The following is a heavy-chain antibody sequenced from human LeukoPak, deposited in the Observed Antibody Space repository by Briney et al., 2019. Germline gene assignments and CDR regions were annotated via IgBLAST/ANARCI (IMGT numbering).Heavy chain of an antibody. J-gene: IGHJ4*02. CDR2: INHSGST. D-gene: IGHD6-25*01. Sequence: SETLSLTCAVYGGSFSGYYWSWIRQPPGKGLEWIGEINHSGSTNYNPSLKSRVTISVDTSKNQFSLKLTSVTAADTAVYFCARRSGNGSIDYWGQGTLVTVSS. CDR3: ARRSGNGSIDY. V-gene: IGHV4-34*01. CDR1: GGSFSGYY.